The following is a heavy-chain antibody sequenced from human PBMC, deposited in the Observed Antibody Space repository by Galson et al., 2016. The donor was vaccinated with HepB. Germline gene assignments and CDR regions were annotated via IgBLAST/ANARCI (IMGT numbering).Heavy chain of an antibody. CDR2: IYYSGDT. Sequence: TLSLTCAVSGGFIRSGGYSWTWIRQPPGKGPECIGYIYYSGDTTYNPSLQSRVTISVDLSKNHFPLNLHSVTAADTAVYYCARGKEGISVWGQGTLVTVSS. V-gene: IGHV4-30-2*01. J-gene: IGHJ4*02. D-gene: IGHD6-13*01. CDR3: ARGKEGISV. CDR1: GGFIRSGGYS.